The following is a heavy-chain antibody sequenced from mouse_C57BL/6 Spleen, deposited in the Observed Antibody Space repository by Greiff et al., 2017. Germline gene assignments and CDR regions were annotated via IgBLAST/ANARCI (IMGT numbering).Heavy chain of an antibody. Sequence: EVQLVESGPGMVKPSQSLSLTCTVTGYSITSGYDWHWIRHFPGNKLEWMGYISYSGSTNYNPSLKSRISITHDTSKNHFFLKLNSVTTEDTATYYCAIYDYDGGWFAYWGQGTLVTVSA. V-gene: IGHV3-1*01. D-gene: IGHD2-4*01. J-gene: IGHJ3*01. CDR1: GYSITSGYD. CDR2: ISYSGST. CDR3: AIYDYDGGWFAY.